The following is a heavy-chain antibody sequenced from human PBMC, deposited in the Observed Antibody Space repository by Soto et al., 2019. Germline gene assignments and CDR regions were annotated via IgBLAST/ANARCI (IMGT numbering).Heavy chain of an antibody. J-gene: IGHJ4*02. CDR1: GFTLSSYG. CDR2: IWYDGSNK. V-gene: IGHV3-33*01. CDR3: AREYCSSTSCYAGTDY. Sequence: QVQLVESGGGVIQAGRSLRLSCAASGFTLSSYGMHWVRQAPGKGLEWVAVIWYDGSNKYYADSVKGRFTISRDNSKNTLYLQMNSLRAEDTAVYYCAREYCSSTSCYAGTDYWGQGTLVTVTS. D-gene: IGHD2-2*01.